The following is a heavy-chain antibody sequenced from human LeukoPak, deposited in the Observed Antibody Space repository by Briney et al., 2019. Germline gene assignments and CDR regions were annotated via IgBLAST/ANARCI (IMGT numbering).Heavy chain of an antibody. CDR1: GESFSGYY. D-gene: IGHD2-2*02. Sequence: AETLSLTCAVYGESFSGYYWSWIRQPPGKGLEGMGEINHSGSTNYNPALKRRVTTSVDTSKNQSSLKLSSVPAADTAVYYCASGTYTPECYFDLWGRGTLVTVSS. CDR3: ASGTYTPECYFDL. J-gene: IGHJ2*01. CDR2: INHSGST. V-gene: IGHV4-34*01.